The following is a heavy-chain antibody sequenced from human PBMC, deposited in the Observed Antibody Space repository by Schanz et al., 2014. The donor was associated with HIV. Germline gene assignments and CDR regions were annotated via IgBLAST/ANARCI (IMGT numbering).Heavy chain of an antibody. D-gene: IGHD3-22*01. V-gene: IGHV4-30-4*01. J-gene: IGHJ6*02. Sequence: QVQLQESGPGLVKPSQTLSLTCTVSGGSISSGDYYWSWIRQPPGKGLEWIGYIYYSGSTYYSPSLKSRVTISVDTSKNQFSLKLSSVTAADTAVYYCARDDRFAMVIPGGWSRQYGMDVWGQGTTVTVSS. CDR3: ARDDRFAMVIPGGWSRQYGMDV. CDR1: GGSISSGDYY. CDR2: IYYSGST.